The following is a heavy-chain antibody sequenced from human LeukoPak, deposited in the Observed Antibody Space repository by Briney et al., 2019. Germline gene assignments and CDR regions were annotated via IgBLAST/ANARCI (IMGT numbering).Heavy chain of an antibody. Sequence: GGSLRLSCAASGFTFSSYWMSWVRQAPGKGLEWVANIKQDGSEKYYVDSVKGRFTISRDNAKNSLYLQMNSLRAEDTAVYYCARDRGKVPAAIGYWGQGTLVTVSS. D-gene: IGHD2-2*01. CDR2: IKQDGSEK. J-gene: IGHJ4*02. CDR3: ARDRGKVPAAIGY. V-gene: IGHV3-7*03. CDR1: GFTFSSYW.